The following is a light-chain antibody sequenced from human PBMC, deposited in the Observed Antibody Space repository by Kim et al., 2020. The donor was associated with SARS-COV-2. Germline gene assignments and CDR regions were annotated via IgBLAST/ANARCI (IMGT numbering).Light chain of an antibody. V-gene: IGLV3-19*01. J-gene: IGLJ2*01. CDR3: NSRDSSAKGV. Sequence: SSELTQDPAVSVALGQTVRITCQGDSLRSYYASWYQQKPGQAPVLVIYGKNNRPSGIPDRFSGSSSRNTASLTITGAQAEDEADYYCNSRDSSAKGVFGGGTQLTVL. CDR2: GKN. CDR1: SLRSYY.